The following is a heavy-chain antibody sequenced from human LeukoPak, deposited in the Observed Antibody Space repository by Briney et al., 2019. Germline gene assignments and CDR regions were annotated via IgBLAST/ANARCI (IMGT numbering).Heavy chain of an antibody. V-gene: IGHV4-59*08. CDR2: IYYSGTT. Sequence: PSETLSLTCTGAGVSLSSHYWSWIRQPPEKGLQWSGYIYYSGTTHYNPSLESRVTMSVDTAKSQFFLWRNSGTAADTAVYYCARLTAGDGYNYAVDVWGQGTTVTVSS. CDR1: GVSLSSHY. J-gene: IGHJ6*02. CDR3: ARLTAGDGYNYAVDV. D-gene: IGHD5-24*01.